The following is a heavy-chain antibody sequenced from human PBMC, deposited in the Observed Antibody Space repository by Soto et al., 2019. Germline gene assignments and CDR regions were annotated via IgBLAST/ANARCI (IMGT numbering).Heavy chain of an antibody. CDR1: GGSFSGYY. V-gene: IGHV4-34*01. CDR3: ARAGGRESGYDQKLYYYYGMDV. J-gene: IGHJ6*02. CDR2: INHSGST. Sequence: SETLSLTCAVYGGSFSGYYWSWIRQPPGKGLEWIGEINHSGSTNYNPSLKSRVTISVDTSKNQFSLKLSSVTAADTAVYYCARAGGRESGYDQKLYYYYGMDVWGQGTTVTVSS. D-gene: IGHD5-12*01.